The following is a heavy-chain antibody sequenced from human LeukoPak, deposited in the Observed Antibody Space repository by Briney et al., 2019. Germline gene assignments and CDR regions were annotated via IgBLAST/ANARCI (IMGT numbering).Heavy chain of an antibody. CDR1: GYTFTGYY. CDR3: AREDTAMLGSFDY. CDR2: INPNSGGT. D-gene: IGHD5-18*01. Sequence: AASVTVSCKASGYTFTGYYMHWVRQAPGQGLEWMGWINPNSGGTNYAQKFQGRVTMTRDTSISTAYMELSRLRSDDTAVYYCAREDTAMLGSFDYWGQGTLVTVSS. V-gene: IGHV1-2*02. J-gene: IGHJ4*02.